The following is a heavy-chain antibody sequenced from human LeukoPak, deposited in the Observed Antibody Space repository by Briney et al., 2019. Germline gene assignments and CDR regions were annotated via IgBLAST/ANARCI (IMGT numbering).Heavy chain of an antibody. Sequence: ASVKVSCKASGYTFTGYYMHWVRQAPGQGLEWMGWINPNSGGTNYAQKFQGRVTMARDTSISTAYMELSRLRSDDTAVYYCARYDSSGYYYATWGQGTLVTVSS. CDR3: ARYDSSGYYYAT. CDR2: INPNSGGT. V-gene: IGHV1-2*02. D-gene: IGHD3-22*01. J-gene: IGHJ4*02. CDR1: GYTFTGYY.